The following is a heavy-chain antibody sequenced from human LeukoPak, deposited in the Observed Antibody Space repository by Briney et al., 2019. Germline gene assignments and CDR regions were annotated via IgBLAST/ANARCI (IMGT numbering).Heavy chain of an antibody. J-gene: IGHJ4*02. V-gene: IGHV4-4*02. CDR2: IYHSGST. CDR1: GGSISSSNW. D-gene: IGHD3-10*01. CDR3: ARDRRGLWFGELLSGGFDY. Sequence: SETLSLTCAVSGGSISSSNWWSWVRQPPGKGLEWIGEIYHSGSTNYNPSLKSRVTISVDKSKNQFSLELSSVTAADTAVYYCARDRRGLWFGELLSGGFDYWGQGTLVTVSS.